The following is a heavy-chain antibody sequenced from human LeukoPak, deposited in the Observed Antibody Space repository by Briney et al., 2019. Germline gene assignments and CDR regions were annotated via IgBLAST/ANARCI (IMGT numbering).Heavy chain of an antibody. CDR2: IYYTGDT. D-gene: IGHD3-10*01. CDR1: GFTFSSYA. Sequence: GSLRLSCTASGFTFSSYAMSWVRQPPGKGLEWIGTIYYTGDTYYNPSLKSRVTMSVDTSKNQFSLKLSSVTAADTAVYYCARDASYYYGSGSYQDYWGQGTLVTVSS. CDR3: ARDASYYYGSGSYQDY. V-gene: IGHV4-59*12. J-gene: IGHJ4*02.